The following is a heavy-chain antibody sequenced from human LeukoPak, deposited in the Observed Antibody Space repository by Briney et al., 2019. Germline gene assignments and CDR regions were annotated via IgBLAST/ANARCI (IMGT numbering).Heavy chain of an antibody. J-gene: IGHJ4*02. Sequence: PGGSLRLSCAASGFAVSSNYMSWVRQAPGKGLEWVSVIYSGGSTYYADSVKGRFTISRDNSKNTLYLQMNSLRAEDTAVYYCARDRHGDYVEPLDYWGQGTLVTVSS. D-gene: IGHD4-17*01. V-gene: IGHV3-53*01. CDR2: IYSGGST. CDR1: GFAVSSNY. CDR3: ARDRHGDYVEPLDY.